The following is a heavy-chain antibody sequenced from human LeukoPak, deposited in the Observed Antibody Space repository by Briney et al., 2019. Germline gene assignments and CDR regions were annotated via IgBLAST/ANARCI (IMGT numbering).Heavy chain of an antibody. V-gene: IGHV3-23*01. CDR3: ARGGLGSAFDN. D-gene: IGHD6-19*01. CDR1: GFTFSSYG. J-gene: IGHJ4*02. CDR2: ISGSGGST. Sequence: PGGSLRLSCAASGFTFSSYGLTWVRQAPGKGLECVSGISGSGGSTYYADSLKGRCTISRDNSKNTLYLQINSLRADDTAVFYCARGGLGSAFDNWGQGTLVTVSS.